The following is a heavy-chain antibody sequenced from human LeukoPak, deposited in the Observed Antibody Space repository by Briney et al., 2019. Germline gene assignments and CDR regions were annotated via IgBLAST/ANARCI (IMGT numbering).Heavy chain of an antibody. Sequence: GSLRLSCAASGFTVSSNYMSWVRQAPGQGLEWVSLIYSGGYTYYADSVKGRFTISRDNSKNTLYLQMNSLRAEDTAVYYCAKVGDYYYDSSGYSPFDYWGQGTLVTVSS. V-gene: IGHV3-53*01. J-gene: IGHJ4*02. D-gene: IGHD3-22*01. CDR2: IYSGGYT. CDR1: GFTVSSNY. CDR3: AKVGDYYYDSSGYSPFDY.